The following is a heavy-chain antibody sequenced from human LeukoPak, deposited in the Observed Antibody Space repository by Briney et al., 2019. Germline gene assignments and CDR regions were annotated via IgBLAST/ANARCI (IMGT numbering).Heavy chain of an antibody. CDR3: ARGGRYSYGSDYFDY. J-gene: IGHJ4*02. D-gene: IGHD5-18*01. CDR1: GFTFSTYA. CDR2: MSYDEGTK. Sequence: GGSLRLSCAASGFTFSTYAMHWVRQAPGKGLEWVAHMSYDEGTKYYADSVKGRFTISRDNSKNTLYLQMNSLRAEDTAVYYCARGGRYSYGSDYFDYWGQGTLVTVSS. V-gene: IGHV3-30-3*01.